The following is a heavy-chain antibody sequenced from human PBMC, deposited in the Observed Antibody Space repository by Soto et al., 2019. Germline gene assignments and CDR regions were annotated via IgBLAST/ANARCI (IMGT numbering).Heavy chain of an antibody. V-gene: IGHV3-73*01. CDR2: IRSKANSYAT. J-gene: IGHJ4*02. D-gene: IGHD6-19*01. CDR1: GFTFSGSA. CDR3: IRKMAVDFDY. Sequence: PGGSLRLSCAASGFTFSGSAMRWVRQASGKGLEWVGRIRSKANSYATAYAASVKGRFTISRDDSKNTAYLQMNSLKTEDTAVYYCIRKMAVDFDYWGQGTLVPVSS.